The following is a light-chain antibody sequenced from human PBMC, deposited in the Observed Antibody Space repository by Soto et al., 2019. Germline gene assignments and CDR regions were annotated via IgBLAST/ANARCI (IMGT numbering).Light chain of an antibody. V-gene: IGKV1-6*01. CDR3: LQDYNYPRT. CDR2: AAS. CDR1: QAIRSD. J-gene: IGKJ1*01. Sequence: AVQMTQSPSSLSASVGDRVTITCRASQAIRSDLGWYQMKPGKVPKLLIYAASNLQSGVPSRFIGRGSGTDFTLTISSLQPEDFSTYYCLQDYNYPRTFGQRTKLEI.